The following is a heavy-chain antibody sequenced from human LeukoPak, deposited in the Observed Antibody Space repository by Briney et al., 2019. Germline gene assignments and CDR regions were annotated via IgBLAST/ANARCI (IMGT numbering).Heavy chain of an antibody. V-gene: IGHV1-69*13. J-gene: IGHJ3*02. CDR3: ATPRGSSWPPDAFDI. Sequence: SVKVSCKASGGTFSSYAISWVRQAPGQGLEWMGGIIPIFGTANYAQKFQGRVTITADESTSTAYMELSSLRSEDTAVYYCATPRGSSWPPDAFDIWGQGTMVTVSS. CDR1: GGTFSSYA. D-gene: IGHD6-13*01. CDR2: IIPIFGTA.